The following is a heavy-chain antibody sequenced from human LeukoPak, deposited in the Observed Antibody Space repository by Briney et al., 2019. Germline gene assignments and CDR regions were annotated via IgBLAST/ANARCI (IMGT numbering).Heavy chain of an antibody. CDR3: AKISTPIPAAGAMDN. CDR2: ISGGGGGT. J-gene: IGHJ4*02. D-gene: IGHD6-13*01. Sequence: PGGSLGLSCAASGFTFRSYAMSWVRQAPGQGLEWVSSISGGGGGTYYANSVKGRFTISRDNSKSTLYLQMNGLRAEDTAVYYCAKISTPIPAAGAMDNWGQGTLVTVSS. V-gene: IGHV3-23*01. CDR1: GFTFRSYA.